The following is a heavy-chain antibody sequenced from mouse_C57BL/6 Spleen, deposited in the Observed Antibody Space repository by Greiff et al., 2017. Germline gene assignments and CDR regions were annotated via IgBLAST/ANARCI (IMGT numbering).Heavy chain of an antibody. V-gene: IGHV1-42*01. CDR3: AAGGSSPLYAMDY. CDR2: INPSTGGT. Sequence: EVQLQQSGPELVKPGASVKISCKASGYSFTGYYMNWVKQSPEKSLEWIGEINPSTGGTTYNQKFKAKATLTVDKSSSTAYMQLKSRTSEDAAVYYCAAGGSSPLYAMDYWGQGTSVTVSS. D-gene: IGHD1-1*01. J-gene: IGHJ4*01. CDR1: GYSFTGYY.